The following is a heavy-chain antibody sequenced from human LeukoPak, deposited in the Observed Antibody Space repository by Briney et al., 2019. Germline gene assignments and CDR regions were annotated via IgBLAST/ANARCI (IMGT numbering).Heavy chain of an antibody. CDR2: VSGSGGTT. D-gene: IGHD2-2*01. CDR1: GFTFSRYA. CDR3: AKGSSTTSYGAIDY. J-gene: IGHJ4*02. V-gene: IGHV3-23*01. Sequence: PGGSLRLSCAASGFTFSRYAMSWVRQAPGKGLEWVSVVSGSGGTTYYAGSVKGRFTISRDNSRNTLYLQMNSLRGEDTAVYYCAKGSSTTSYGAIDYWGQGTLVTVSS.